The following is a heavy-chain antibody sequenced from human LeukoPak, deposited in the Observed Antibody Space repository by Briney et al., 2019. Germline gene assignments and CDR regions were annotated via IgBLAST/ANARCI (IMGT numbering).Heavy chain of an antibody. Sequence: GGSLRLSCAASGITFGNNWMHWVRQGPGKGLVWISRINSDGGGAIYADSVKGRFTVSRDNAKNTLDLQMNSLRAEDTAVYYCARDVPHNWFDTWGQGTLVSVSS. CDR3: ARDVPHNWFDT. V-gene: IGHV3-74*01. J-gene: IGHJ5*02. CDR2: INSDGGGA. CDR1: GITFGNNW.